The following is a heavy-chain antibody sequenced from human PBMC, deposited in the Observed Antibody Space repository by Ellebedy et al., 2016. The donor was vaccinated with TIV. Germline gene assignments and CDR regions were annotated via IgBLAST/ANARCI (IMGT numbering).Heavy chain of an antibody. CDR3: ATFNQYYTYLGV. V-gene: IGHV4-39*01. Sequence: SETLSLTXTVSGDSISSSSDYWVWIRQPPGKGLEWIGTISNRDRTDYNPSLKSRVFILVDASKNQFFLQLTSVTAADTAVYYCATFNQYYTYLGVWGKGTTVTVSS. CDR1: GDSISSSSDY. CDR2: ISNRDRT. D-gene: IGHD1-14*01. J-gene: IGHJ6*03.